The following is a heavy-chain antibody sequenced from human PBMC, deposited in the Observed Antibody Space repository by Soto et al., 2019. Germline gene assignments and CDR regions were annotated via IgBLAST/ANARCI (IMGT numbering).Heavy chain of an antibody. CDR2: IWYDGSNK. Sequence: QVQLVESGGGVVQPGRSLRLSCAASGFTFSSYGMHWVRQAPGKGLEWVAVIWYDGSNKYYADSVKGRFTISRDNSKNTLYLQMNSLRAEDTAVYYCARDRGITIFGVDQPLGMEVWGQGSTVTVSS. CDR1: GFTFSSYG. V-gene: IGHV3-33*01. D-gene: IGHD3-3*01. CDR3: ARDRGITIFGVDQPLGMEV. J-gene: IGHJ6*02.